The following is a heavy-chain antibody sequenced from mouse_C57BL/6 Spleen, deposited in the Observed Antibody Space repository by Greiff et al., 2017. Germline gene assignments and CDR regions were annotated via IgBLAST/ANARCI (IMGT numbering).Heavy chain of an antibody. CDR2: IHPSDSDT. V-gene: IGHV1-74*01. CDR3: AIGPHYYGSTGFAY. J-gene: IGHJ3*01. CDR1: GYTFTSYW. D-gene: IGHD1-1*01. Sequence: QVQLQQPGAELVKPGASVKVSCKASGYTFTSYWMHWVKQRPGQGLEWIGRIHPSDSDTNYNQKFKGKATLTVDKSSSTAYMQLSSLTSEDSAVYYCAIGPHYYGSTGFAYWGQGTLVTVSA.